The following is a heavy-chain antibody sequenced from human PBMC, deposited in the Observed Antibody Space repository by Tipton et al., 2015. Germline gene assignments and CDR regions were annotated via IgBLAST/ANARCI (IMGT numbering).Heavy chain of an antibody. Sequence: LRLSCIVSGGSISSYYWSWIRQPPGKGLEWIGYIYYSGSTSYNPSLKSRVTISVDTSKNQFSLKLSSVTAADTAVYYCARERCTNGVCPLDYWGQGTLVTVSS. J-gene: IGHJ4*02. V-gene: IGHV4-59*01. CDR1: GGSISSYY. CDR3: ARERCTNGVCPLDY. CDR2: IYYSGST. D-gene: IGHD2-8*01.